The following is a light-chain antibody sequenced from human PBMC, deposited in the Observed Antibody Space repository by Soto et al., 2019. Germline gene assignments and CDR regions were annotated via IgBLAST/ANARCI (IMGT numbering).Light chain of an antibody. CDR1: QSISNW. J-gene: IGKJ5*01. Sequence: DIQLTQSPSTLSAYVGDRVNITCRASQSISNWLALYQQKPGKAPNLLIYDASSLQSGVPSRFSGSASGTEFTLTISSLQPDDSATYYCQQYNDYSSITFGQGTRLEIK. CDR2: DAS. V-gene: IGKV1-5*01. CDR3: QQYNDYSSIT.